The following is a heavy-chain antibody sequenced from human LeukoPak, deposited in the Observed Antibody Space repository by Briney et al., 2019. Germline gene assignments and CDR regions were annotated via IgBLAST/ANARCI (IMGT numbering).Heavy chain of an antibody. D-gene: IGHD2-2*03. CDR1: GFTFSSYS. J-gene: IGHJ4*02. CDR3: ARDLGLDGD. V-gene: IGHV3-48*01. CDR2: ISRSSSTI. Sequence: GGSLRLSCAASGFTFSSYSMNWVRQAPGKVLEWVSYISRSSSTIYYADSVKGRFTISRDNAKNSLYLQMNSLRAEDTAVYYCARDLGLDGDWGQGTLVTVSS.